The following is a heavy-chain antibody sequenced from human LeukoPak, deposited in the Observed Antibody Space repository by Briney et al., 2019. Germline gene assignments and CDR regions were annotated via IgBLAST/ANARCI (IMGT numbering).Heavy chain of an antibody. J-gene: IGHJ6*03. Sequence: SETLSLTCTVSGGSISSYYWSWIRQPPGKGLEWIGYIYYSGSTNYNPSLKSRVTISVDTSKNQFSLKLSSVTAADTAVYYCARTKGAYYYYYMDVWGKGTTVTVSS. CDR2: IYYSGST. CDR1: GGSISSYY. CDR3: ARTKGAYYYYYMDV. V-gene: IGHV4-59*12.